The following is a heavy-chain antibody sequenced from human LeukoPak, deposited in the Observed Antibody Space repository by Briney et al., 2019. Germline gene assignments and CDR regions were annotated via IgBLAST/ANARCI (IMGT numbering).Heavy chain of an antibody. Sequence: PSETLSLTCTVSGGSISSSSYYWSWIRQPPGKGLEWIGYIYYSGSTYYNPSLKSRVTISVDTSKNQFSLKLSSVTAADTAVYYCARGVPAAKFDPWGQGTLVTVSS. J-gene: IGHJ5*02. CDR1: GGSISSSSYY. V-gene: IGHV4-30-4*08. CDR2: IYYSGST. D-gene: IGHD2-2*01. CDR3: ARGVPAAKFDP.